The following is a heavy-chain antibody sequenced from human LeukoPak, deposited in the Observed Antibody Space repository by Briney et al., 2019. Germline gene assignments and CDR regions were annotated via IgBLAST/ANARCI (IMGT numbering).Heavy chain of an antibody. CDR3: AKAGDDSGSYYGDC. CDR1: GFTFSSYA. J-gene: IGHJ4*02. CDR2: ISGSGGST. V-gene: IGHV3-23*01. Sequence: PGGSLRLSCAASGFTFSSYAMSWVRQAPGKGLEWVSAISGSGGSTYYADSVKGRFTISRDNSKNTLYLQMNSLRAEDTAVYYCAKAGDDSGSYYGDCWGQGTLVTVSS. D-gene: IGHD1-26*01.